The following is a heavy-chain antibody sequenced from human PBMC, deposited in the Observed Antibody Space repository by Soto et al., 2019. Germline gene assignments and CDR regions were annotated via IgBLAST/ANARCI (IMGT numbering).Heavy chain of an antibody. Sequence: SETLSLTCTASGGSISSYYWSWLRQPPAKGLEWIGYIYYSGSTNYNPSLKSRVTISVDTSNNQFSLKLRSVPAADTDMYDRASEGGYYYYGGDVWGKATTVTVSS. V-gene: IGHV4-59*12. J-gene: IGHJ6*04. CDR1: GGSISSYY. CDR3: ASEGGYYYYGGDV. CDR2: IYYSGST. D-gene: IGHD3-16*01.